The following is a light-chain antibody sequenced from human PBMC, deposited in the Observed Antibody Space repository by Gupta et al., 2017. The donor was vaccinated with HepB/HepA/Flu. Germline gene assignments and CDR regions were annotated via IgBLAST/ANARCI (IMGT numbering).Light chain of an antibody. CDR2: WAS. Sequence: DILMTHSADSLAVSLGERATISCKSSQNILYGYNSKNYLAWYQHKPGLPPKRLIYWASTREYGVPDRFSGRGCGTDFTLTISSRQAEDVAVYYCRQEDSIPPPFGQGTTVEIK. J-gene: IGKJ1*01. V-gene: IGKV4-1*01. CDR1: QNILYGYNSKNY. CDR3: RQEDSIPPP.